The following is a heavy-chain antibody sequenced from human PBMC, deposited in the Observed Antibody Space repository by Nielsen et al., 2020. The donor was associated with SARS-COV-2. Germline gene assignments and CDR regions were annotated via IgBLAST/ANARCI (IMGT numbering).Heavy chain of an antibody. D-gene: IGHD5-12*01. Sequence: GESLKISCAASGFTFSSHWMSWVRQAPGKGLEWLANIKHDGSEQYYVDSVKGRLTMSRDNAKNLLYLQMNSLRDDDTAVYYCARDSYIVPTNYYFDYWGQGALVTVSS. J-gene: IGHJ4*02. CDR3: ARDSYIVPTNYYFDY. V-gene: IGHV3-7*01. CDR2: IKHDGSEQ. CDR1: GFTFSSHW.